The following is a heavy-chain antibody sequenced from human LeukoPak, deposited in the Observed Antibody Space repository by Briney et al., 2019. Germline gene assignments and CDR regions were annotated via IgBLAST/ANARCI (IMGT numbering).Heavy chain of an antibody. CDR1: GFTFDVYA. CDR3: AKGIKFGLTGANDY. Sequence: GGSLRLSCAASGFTFDVYAMQWVRQAPGKGLEWVTGISWNSGNIGYADSVKGRFIISRDNAKNSLYLQMNSLRAEDTALYYCAKGIKFGLTGANDYWGQGTLVTVSS. CDR2: ISWNSGNI. V-gene: IGHV3-9*01. D-gene: IGHD3-9*01. J-gene: IGHJ4*02.